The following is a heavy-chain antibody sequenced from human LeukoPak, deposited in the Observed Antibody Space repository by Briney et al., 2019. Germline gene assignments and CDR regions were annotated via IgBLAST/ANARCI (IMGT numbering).Heavy chain of an antibody. CDR1: GYTFTSYG. D-gene: IGHD6-19*01. CDR2: MNPNSGNT. CDR3: ARSSLIAVAGDTGD. J-gene: IGHJ4*02. Sequence: ASVKVSCKASGYTFTSYGISWVRQAPGQGLEWMGWMNPNSGNTGYARKFQGRVTMTRNTSISTAYMELSSLRSEDTAVYYCARSSLIAVAGDTGDWGQGTLVTVSS. V-gene: IGHV1-8*02.